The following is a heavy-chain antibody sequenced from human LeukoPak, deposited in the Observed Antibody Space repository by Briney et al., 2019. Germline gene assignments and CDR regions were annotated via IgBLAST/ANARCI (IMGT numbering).Heavy chain of an antibody. Sequence: GGSLRLSCAASGFTLKTYSMNWVRQAPGKGLEWVSFISITSSRVYYADSVKGRFTISRDNAKNSMYLQMSSLRPEDTAVYYCARDPGSTGNYWGQGTLVSVSS. D-gene: IGHD1-14*01. CDR1: GFTLKTYS. CDR2: ISITSSRV. V-gene: IGHV3-21*01. J-gene: IGHJ4*02. CDR3: ARDPGSTGNY.